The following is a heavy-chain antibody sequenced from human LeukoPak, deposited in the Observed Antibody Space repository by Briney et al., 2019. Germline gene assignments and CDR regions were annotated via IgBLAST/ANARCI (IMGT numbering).Heavy chain of an antibody. D-gene: IGHD6-13*01. Sequence: SETLSLTCAVYGGSFSGYYWSWIRQPPGKGLEWIGEINHSGSTNYNPSLKSRVTISVDTSKNQFSLKLSSVTAADTAVYYCASDKGYSNNYFDYWGQGTLVTVSS. V-gene: IGHV4-34*01. CDR2: INHSGST. J-gene: IGHJ4*02. CDR1: GGSFSGYY. CDR3: ASDKGYSNNYFDY.